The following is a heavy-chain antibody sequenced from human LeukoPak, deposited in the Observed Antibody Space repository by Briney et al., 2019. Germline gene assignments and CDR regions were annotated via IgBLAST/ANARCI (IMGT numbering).Heavy chain of an antibody. Sequence: GGSLRLSCTASGFPFSDYSMNWVRQAPGKGVEGSSYICISSGNTKYADSVRGRFTISADNAKNSLYLQMNSLRVEDTAAYYCARDHNYAFDNWGQGTLVSVSS. CDR3: ARDHNYAFDN. J-gene: IGHJ4*02. V-gene: IGHV3-48*04. CDR1: GFPFSDYS. CDR2: ICISSGNT. D-gene: IGHD1-1*01.